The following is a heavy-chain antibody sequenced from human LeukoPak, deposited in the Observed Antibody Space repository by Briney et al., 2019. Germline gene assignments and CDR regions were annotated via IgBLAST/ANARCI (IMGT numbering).Heavy chain of an antibody. J-gene: IGHJ3*02. CDR2: INHSGST. CDR1: GGSFSGYF. Sequence: PSETLSLTCGVYGGSFSGYFWSWIRQPPGKGLEWIGEINHSGSTNYNPSLKSRVTISVDTSKNQFSLKLSSVTAADTAVYYCARGRLMYYYDSSGYRGAFDIWGQGTMVTVSS. CDR3: ARGRLMYYYDSSGYRGAFDI. D-gene: IGHD3-22*01. V-gene: IGHV4-34*01.